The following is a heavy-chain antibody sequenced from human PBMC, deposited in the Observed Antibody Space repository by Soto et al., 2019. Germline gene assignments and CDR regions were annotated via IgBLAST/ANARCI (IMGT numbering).Heavy chain of an antibody. CDR1: GFTFSSYA. V-gene: IGHV3-23*01. D-gene: IGHD6-19*01. Sequence: EVQLLESGGGLVQPGGSLRLSCAASGFTFSSYAMSWVRQAAGKGLEWVSTISGSGANTYYADSGKGRFTISRDNSKNTLYLQMNSLRAEDTAVYYCAKRSLYSSGDVDYWGQGTLVTVSS. J-gene: IGHJ4*02. CDR2: ISGSGANT. CDR3: AKRSLYSSGDVDY.